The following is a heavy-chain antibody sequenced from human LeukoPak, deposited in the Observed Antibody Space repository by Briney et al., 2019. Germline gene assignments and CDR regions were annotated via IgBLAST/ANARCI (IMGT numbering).Heavy chain of an antibody. Sequence: ASVKVSCKASGYTFTGYYMHGVRQAPGQGLEWMGWINPNSGGTNYAQKFQGRVTMTRDTSISTAYMELSRLRSDDTAVYYCARVGFGVSYNWFDPWGQGTLVTVSS. D-gene: IGHD3-10*01. CDR2: INPNSGGT. J-gene: IGHJ5*02. CDR1: GYTFTGYY. CDR3: ARVGFGVSYNWFDP. V-gene: IGHV1-2*02.